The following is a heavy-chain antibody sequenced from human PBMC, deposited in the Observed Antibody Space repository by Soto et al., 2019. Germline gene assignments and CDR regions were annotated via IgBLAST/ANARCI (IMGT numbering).Heavy chain of an antibody. CDR2: ISSNGGRT. J-gene: IGHJ4*02. Sequence: EVQLLESGGGLVQPGGSLSLSCAASGFTFSAYVMCWVRQAPGKGPEWVSAISSNGGRTFYADSVKGRFTISRDNSRNTLYLQMYSLTDEDTAVYYCAKDPPIASDGPTLDYWGQGTLVAVSS. D-gene: IGHD6-13*01. CDR3: AKDPPIASDGPTLDY. CDR1: GFTFSAYV. V-gene: IGHV3-23*01.